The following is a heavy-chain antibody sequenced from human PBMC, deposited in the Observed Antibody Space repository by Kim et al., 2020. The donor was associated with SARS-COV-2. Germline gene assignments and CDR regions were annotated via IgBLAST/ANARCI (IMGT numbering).Heavy chain of an antibody. J-gene: IGHJ4*01. Sequence: SETLSLTCAVSGGSVNSGRYAWSWIRQPPGRGLEWIGYIYYSGQIYYNPSLESRVTISADVSKNQFSLKMTSVTAADTAVYHCARAPLDRGDYYFDYWG. D-gene: IGHD3-10*01. CDR1: GGSVNSGRYA. CDR3: ARAPLDRGDYYFDY. CDR2: IYYSGQI. V-gene: IGHV4-30-4*07.